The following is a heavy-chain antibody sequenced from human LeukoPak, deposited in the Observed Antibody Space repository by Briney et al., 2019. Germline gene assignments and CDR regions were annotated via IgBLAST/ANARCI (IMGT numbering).Heavy chain of an antibody. D-gene: IGHD2-21*02. V-gene: IGHV4-59*01. CDR3: ARTYCGGDCYYRY. J-gene: IGHJ4*02. Sequence: SETLSLTCTVSGGSISNYYWSWIRQPPGKGLEWIGYIYYSGSTNYNPSLKGRVTISVDTSKNRFSLKLSSVTAADTAVYYCARTYCGGDCYYRYWGQGTLVTVSS. CDR2: IYYSGST. CDR1: GGSISNYY.